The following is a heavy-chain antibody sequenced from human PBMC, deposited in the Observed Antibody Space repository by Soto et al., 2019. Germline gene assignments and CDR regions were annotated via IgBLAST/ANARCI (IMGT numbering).Heavy chain of an antibody. V-gene: IGHV3-7*01. J-gene: IGHJ5*02. CDR1: GFRFTKSW. D-gene: IGHD3-16*01. CDR2: INQDGSQK. Sequence: GGSLRLSCAASGFRFTKSWMSWVRQAPGRALEWVAHINQDGSQKYHVDSAKGRFTISRDNAKTSLYLQMNSLRAEDTAVYYCVIWEDAAHPESSHHP. CDR3: VIWEDAAHPESSHHP.